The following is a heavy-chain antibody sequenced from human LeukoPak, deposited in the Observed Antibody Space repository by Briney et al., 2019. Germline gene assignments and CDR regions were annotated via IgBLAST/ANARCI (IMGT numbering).Heavy chain of an antibody. V-gene: IGHV1-18*01. D-gene: IGHD3-3*01. CDR1: GGTFSSYA. CDR3: ARGWSGYYLYYYYYMDV. J-gene: IGHJ6*03. CDR2: ISAYNGNT. Sequence: ASVKVSCKASGGTFSSYAISWVRQAPGQGLEWMGWISAYNGNTNYAQKLQGRVTMTTDTPTSTAYMELRSLRSDDTAVYYCARGWSGYYLYYYYYMDVWGKGTTVTVSS.